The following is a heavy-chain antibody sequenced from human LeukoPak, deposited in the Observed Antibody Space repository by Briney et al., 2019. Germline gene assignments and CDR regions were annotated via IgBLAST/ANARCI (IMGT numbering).Heavy chain of an antibody. D-gene: IGHD1-26*01. J-gene: IGHJ4*02. CDR1: GFTFSSYG. CDR3: AREALGAAGPVFDY. Sequence: PGGSLRLSCAASGFTFSSYGMSWVRQAPGKGLEWVSTISGSGGRIYYADSVKGRFTISRDNAKNSLYLQMNSLRAEDTAVYYCAREALGAAGPVFDYWGQGTLVTVSS. V-gene: IGHV3-23*01. CDR2: ISGSGGRI.